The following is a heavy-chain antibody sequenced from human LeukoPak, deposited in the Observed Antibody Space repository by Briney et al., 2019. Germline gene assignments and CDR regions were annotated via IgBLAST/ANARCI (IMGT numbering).Heavy chain of an antibody. J-gene: IGHJ1*01. D-gene: IGHD6-19*01. CDR2: IRYDGSNK. CDR3: ARGGKIALAGTRSPQYFQH. Sequence: QPGGSLRLSCAASGFTFSSYGMHWVRQAPGKGLDWVAFIRYDGSNKYYADSVKGRFTISRDNSKNTLYLQMNSLRPEDTAVYYCARGGKIALAGTRSPQYFQHWGQGTLVTVSS. V-gene: IGHV3-30*02. CDR1: GFTFSSYG.